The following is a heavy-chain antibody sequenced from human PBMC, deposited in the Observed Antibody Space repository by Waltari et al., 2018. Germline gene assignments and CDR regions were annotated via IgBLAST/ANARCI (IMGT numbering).Heavy chain of an antibody. CDR3: ARYSGSYLDY. J-gene: IGHJ4*02. Sequence: QVQLVESGGGVVQPGRSLTLSCGASGFTFSSYGFHWVRQAPGKGLEWVAAIWNDGSNFYADYVKGRFTISRDNSKKTVYLEMNSLRDGDTALYYCARYSGSYLDYWGQGTLVTVSS. CDR2: IWNDGSN. V-gene: IGHV3-33*01. CDR1: GFTFSSYG. D-gene: IGHD1-26*01.